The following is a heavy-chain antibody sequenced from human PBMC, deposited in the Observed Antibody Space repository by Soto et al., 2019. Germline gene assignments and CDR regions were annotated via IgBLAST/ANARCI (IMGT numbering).Heavy chain of an antibody. CDR2: ISISGTTI. D-gene: IGHD3-10*01. V-gene: IGHV3-11*01. Sequence: QVQLVESGGGLVKPGGSLRLSCAASGFTLSDYYMTWIRQAPGKGLEGVSDISISGTTIHYADSVRGRVTISRDNAKKSLWLRVSTRSAADTAVYYCARFRGDGYDNFWGQGTLVTVSS. CDR3: ARFRGDGYDNF. CDR1: GFTLSDYY. J-gene: IGHJ4*02.